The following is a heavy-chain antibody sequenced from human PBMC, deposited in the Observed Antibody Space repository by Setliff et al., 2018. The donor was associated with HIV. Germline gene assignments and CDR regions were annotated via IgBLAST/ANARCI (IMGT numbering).Heavy chain of an antibody. CDR2: INHSGST. J-gene: IGHJ4*02. D-gene: IGHD6-19*01. V-gene: IGHV4-34*01. CDR3: ARVKYNSGWLRPPHYFDN. Sequence: PSETLSLTCAVYGGPLNDYYWSWIRLPPGKGLEWIGEINHSGSTNYNPSLKSRVTISVDTSKNQFSLNLSSVPAADTAVYYCARVKYNSGWLRPPHYFDNWGQGALVTVSS. CDR1: GGPLNDYY.